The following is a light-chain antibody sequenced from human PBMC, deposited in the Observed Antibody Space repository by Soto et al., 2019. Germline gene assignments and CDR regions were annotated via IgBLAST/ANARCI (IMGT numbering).Light chain of an antibody. CDR1: QSISSW. V-gene: IGKV1-5*01. CDR2: DAS. J-gene: IGKJ1*01. CDR3: QQYSTYPWT. Sequence: DIQMTQSPSTLSASVGDRVTITCRASQSISSWLAWYQQKPGEAPKLLIYDASALPRGVPSRFSGSGSGTEFTLTINRLQPGDFATYYCQQYSTYPWTFGQGTKVDVK.